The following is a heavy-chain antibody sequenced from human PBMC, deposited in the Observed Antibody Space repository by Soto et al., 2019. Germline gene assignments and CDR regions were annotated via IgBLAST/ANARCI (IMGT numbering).Heavy chain of an antibody. J-gene: IGHJ6*02. CDR1: GFTFSSYA. Sequence: GGSLRLSCAASGFTFSSYAMHWVRQAPGKGLEWVAVISYDGSNKYYADSVKGRFTISRDNSKNTLYLQMNSLRAEDTVFYYCARESYGGGDCYATYYYYYGMDVWGQGTTVTVSS. D-gene: IGHD2-21*02. V-gene: IGHV3-30-3*01. CDR2: ISYDGSNK. CDR3: ARESYGGGDCYATYYYYYGMDV.